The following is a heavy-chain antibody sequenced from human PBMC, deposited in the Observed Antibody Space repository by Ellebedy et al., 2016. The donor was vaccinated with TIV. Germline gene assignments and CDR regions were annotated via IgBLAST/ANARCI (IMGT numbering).Heavy chain of an antibody. CDR3: ARSGGGYDPVPFDY. V-gene: IGHV4-30-2*01. Sequence: SETLSLTCAVSGGSISSGGYSWSWIRQPPGKGLEWIGYIYHSGSTYYNPSLKSRVTISVDRSKNQFSLKLSSVTAADAAVYYCARSGGGYDPVPFDYWGQGTLVTVSS. D-gene: IGHD5-12*01. J-gene: IGHJ4*02. CDR1: GGSISSGGYS. CDR2: IYHSGST.